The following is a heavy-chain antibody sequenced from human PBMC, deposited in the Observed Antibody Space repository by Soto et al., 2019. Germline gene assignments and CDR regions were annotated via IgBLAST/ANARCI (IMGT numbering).Heavy chain of an antibody. J-gene: IGHJ4*02. CDR2: ISYDGSNK. V-gene: IGHV3-30-3*01. D-gene: IGHD3-3*02. Sequence: QVQLVESGGGVVQPGRSLRLSCAASGFTFSSYAMHWVRQAPGKGLEWVAVISYDGSNKYYADSVKGRFTISRDNSKNTLYLQMNSLRAEDTAVYYCAREVHFWSGFVYWGQGTLVTVSS. CDR3: AREVHFWSGFVY. CDR1: GFTFSSYA.